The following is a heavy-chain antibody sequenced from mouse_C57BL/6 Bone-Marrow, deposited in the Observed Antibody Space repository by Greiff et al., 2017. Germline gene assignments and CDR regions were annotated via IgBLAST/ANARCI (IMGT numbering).Heavy chain of an antibody. CDR2: IIPNNGGT. Sequence: EVQLQQSGPELVKPGASVKISCKASGYTFTDYYMNWVKQSHGKGLEWIGDIIPNNGGTSYNQKFKGKATLTVDQSSSTAYMELRSLTSEDSAVYYCAREGGNSYAMDYWGQGTSVTVSS. J-gene: IGHJ4*01. D-gene: IGHD2-1*01. CDR3: AREGGNSYAMDY. V-gene: IGHV1-26*01. CDR1: GYTFTDYY.